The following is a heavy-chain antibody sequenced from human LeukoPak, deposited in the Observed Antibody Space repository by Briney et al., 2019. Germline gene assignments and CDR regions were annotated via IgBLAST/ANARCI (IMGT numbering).Heavy chain of an antibody. CDR1: RGSISTYY. CDR2: IDTSGST. V-gene: IGHV4-4*07. J-gene: IGHJ4*02. D-gene: IGHD6-19*01. CDR3: VRTSSGYYFDH. Sequence: SETLSLTCTVSRGSISTYYWSWIRQPAGKGLEWMGRIDTSGSTNYNPSLKSRVTMSVDTSQNQFSLTLSSVTAADTAVYYCVRTSSGYYFDHWGQGTLVTVSS.